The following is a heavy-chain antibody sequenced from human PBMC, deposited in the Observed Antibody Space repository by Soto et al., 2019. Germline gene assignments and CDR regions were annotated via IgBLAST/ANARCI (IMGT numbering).Heavy chain of an antibody. CDR1: GFTFSSYA. CDR2: ISYDGSNK. V-gene: IGHV3-30-3*01. Sequence: QVQLVESGGGVVQPGRSLRLSCAASGFTFSSYAMHWVRQAPGKGLEWVAVISYDGSNKYYADSVKGRFTISRDNSKNTLYLQMNSQRAEDTAVYYCGVGAPTLTPIDYWGQGTLVTVSS. J-gene: IGHJ4*02. CDR3: GVGAPTLTPIDY. D-gene: IGHD1-26*01.